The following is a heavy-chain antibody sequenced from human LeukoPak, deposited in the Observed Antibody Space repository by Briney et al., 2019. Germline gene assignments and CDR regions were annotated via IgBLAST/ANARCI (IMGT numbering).Heavy chain of an antibody. D-gene: IGHD2-8*01. Sequence: PRGSLRLSCAASGFSFGSYALSWVRQAPGKGLEWVSVISGSGDNTHYTDPVKGRFTISRDNSKNTLYLQMNSLRAEDTAVYYCTSLSDAIESFGTRNYWGQGTLVTVSS. CDR1: GFSFGSYA. CDR2: ISGSGDNT. J-gene: IGHJ4*02. CDR3: TSLSDAIESFGTRNY. V-gene: IGHV3-23*01.